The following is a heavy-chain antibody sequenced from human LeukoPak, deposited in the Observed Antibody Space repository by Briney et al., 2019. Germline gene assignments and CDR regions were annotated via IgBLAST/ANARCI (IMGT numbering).Heavy chain of an antibody. CDR3: ARRTYGSGSY. V-gene: IGHV4-31*03. D-gene: IGHD3-10*01. Sequence: SQTLSLTCSVSGDYINGGGYYWSWIRQHPGKGLEWIGYIYHSGRVYYNPSLKSRVIMSVGTSNNQFSLRLSSVTAADTAVYYCARRTYGSGSYWGQGTLVTVSS. J-gene: IGHJ4*02. CDR2: IYHSGRV. CDR1: GDYINGGGYY.